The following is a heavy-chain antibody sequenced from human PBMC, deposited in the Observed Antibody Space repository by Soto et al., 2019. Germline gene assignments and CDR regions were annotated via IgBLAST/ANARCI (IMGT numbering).Heavy chain of an antibody. D-gene: IGHD3-10*01. CDR2: IDPRDSQS. Sequence: GESLKISCKAPGYSFTDYWITWVRQMPGKGLEWMGRIDPRDSQSNYSPSFQGHVTISADKSSSTAYLQWNSLKASDTAMYYCARTGYGNWLDPWGQGTLVTVSS. CDR3: ARTGYGNWLDP. J-gene: IGHJ5*02. V-gene: IGHV5-10-1*01. CDR1: GYSFTDYW.